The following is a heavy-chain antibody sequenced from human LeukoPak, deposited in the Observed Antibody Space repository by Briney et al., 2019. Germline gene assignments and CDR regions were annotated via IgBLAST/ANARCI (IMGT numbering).Heavy chain of an antibody. J-gene: IGHJ4*02. V-gene: IGHV4-61*02. D-gene: IGHD3-3*01. CDR2: IYTSGST. Sequence: PSQTLSLTCTVSGGSISSGSYYWSWIRQPAGKGLEWIGRIYTSGSTNYNPSLKSRVTISVDTSKNQFSLKLSSVTAADTAVYHCARGFLEWLWLFDYWGQGTLVTVSS. CDR1: GGSISSGSYY. CDR3: ARGFLEWLWLFDY.